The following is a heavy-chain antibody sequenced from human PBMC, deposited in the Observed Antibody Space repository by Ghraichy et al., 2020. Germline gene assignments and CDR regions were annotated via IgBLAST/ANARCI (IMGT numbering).Heavy chain of an antibody. CDR1: GFTFSSYA. V-gene: IGHV3-23*01. J-gene: IGHJ3*02. D-gene: IGHD7-27*01. CDR2: ISGSGGST. CDR3: AKDLSSLGIGDAFDI. Sequence: GGSLRLSCAASGFTFSSYAMSWVRQAPGKGLEWVSAISGSGGSTYYADSVKGRFTISRDDSKNTLYLQMNSLRAEDTAVYYCAKDLSSLGIGDAFDIWGQGTMVTVSS.